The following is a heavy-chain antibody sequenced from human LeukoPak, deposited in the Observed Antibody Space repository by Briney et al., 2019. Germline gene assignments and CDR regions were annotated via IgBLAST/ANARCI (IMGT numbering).Heavy chain of an antibody. CDR3: AKEFGDDSSGYPDY. Sequence: GGSLRLSCAASGFTFSSYAMSWVRQAPGKGLEWFSAISGSGGSTYYADSVKGRFTISRDNSKNTLYLQMNSLRAEDTAVYYCAKEFGDDSSGYPDYWGQGTLVTVSS. V-gene: IGHV3-23*01. J-gene: IGHJ4*02. D-gene: IGHD3-22*01. CDR1: GFTFSSYA. CDR2: ISGSGGST.